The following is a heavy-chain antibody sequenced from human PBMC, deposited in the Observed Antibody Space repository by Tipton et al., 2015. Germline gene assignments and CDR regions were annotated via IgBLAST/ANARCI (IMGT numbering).Heavy chain of an antibody. V-gene: IGHV4-39*01. CDR3: ASPSLPHDRGDYYFQS. CDR1: GASISSPNSF. CDR2: LYFSGTT. Sequence: TLSLTCTVSGASISSPNSFWGWIRQSPGKGLEWIGSLYFSGTTYYNPSLKSRVTISIDRFKNQFSLKLSSVTAADTAVYYCASPSLPHDRGDYYFQSWGQGSLVTVSS. J-gene: IGHJ4*02. D-gene: IGHD2-21*02.